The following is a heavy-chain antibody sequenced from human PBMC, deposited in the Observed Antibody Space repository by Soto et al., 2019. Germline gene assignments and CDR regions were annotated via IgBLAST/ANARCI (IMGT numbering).Heavy chain of an antibody. CDR3: ARDYGYCSSSTCRDY. J-gene: IGHJ4*02. CDR1: GYSISSGYY. V-gene: IGHV4-38-2*02. CDR2: IFHSGIT. D-gene: IGHD2-2*01. Sequence: SETLSLTCAVSGYSISSGYYWGWIRQPPGKGLEWIGSIFHSGITYYNPSLKSRVTISVDTSKNQSSLNLSSVTAADTAVYFCARDYGYCSSSTCRDYWGQGTLVTVSS.